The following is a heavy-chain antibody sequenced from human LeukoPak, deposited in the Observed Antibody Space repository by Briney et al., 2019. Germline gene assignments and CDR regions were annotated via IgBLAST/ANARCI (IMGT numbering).Heavy chain of an antibody. CDR1: GGSISSYY. CDR2: IYHSGST. CDR3: ARLLGIGSWGYYYYMDV. J-gene: IGHJ6*03. V-gene: IGHV4-59*12. D-gene: IGHD7-27*01. Sequence: PSETLSLTCTVSGGSISSYYWSWIRQPPGKGLEWIGEIYHSGSTNYNPPLKSRVTISVDKSKNQFSLKLSSVTAADTAVYYCARLLGIGSWGYYYYMDVWGKGTTVTVSS.